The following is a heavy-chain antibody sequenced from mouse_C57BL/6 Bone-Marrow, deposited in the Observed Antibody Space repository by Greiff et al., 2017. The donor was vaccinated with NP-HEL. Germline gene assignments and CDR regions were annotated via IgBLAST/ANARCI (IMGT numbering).Heavy chain of an antibody. CDR3: ARLRSNHHSPAWFAY. V-gene: IGHV1-52*01. Sequence: QVQLKQPGAELVRPGSSVKLSCKASGYTFTSYWMHWVKQRPIQGLEWIGNIDPSDSETHYNQKFKDKATLTVDKSSSTAYMQLSSLTSEDSAVYYCARLRSNHHSPAWFAYWGQGTLVTVSA. D-gene: IGHD2-5*01. CDR2: IDPSDSET. CDR1: GYTFTSYW. J-gene: IGHJ3*01.